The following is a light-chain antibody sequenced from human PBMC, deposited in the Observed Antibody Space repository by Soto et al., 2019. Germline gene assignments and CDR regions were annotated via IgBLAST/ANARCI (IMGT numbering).Light chain of an antibody. CDR3: QQYDNLPLT. V-gene: IGKV1-33*01. CDR2: DAS. CDR1: QDIRNY. J-gene: IGKJ4*01. Sequence: DIQMTQSPSSLSASVGDRVTITCQASQDIRNYLNWYQQKPGKSPKLLIYDASNLETGVPSRFSGSGSGTDFTFTISSLQPVDIAIYYFQQYDNLPLTFGGGTKVEIK.